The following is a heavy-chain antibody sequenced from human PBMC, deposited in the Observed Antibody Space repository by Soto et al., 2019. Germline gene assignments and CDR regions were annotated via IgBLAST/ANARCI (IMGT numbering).Heavy chain of an antibody. D-gene: IGHD5-12*01. CDR2: IYYSGVT. CDR3: ARVAADIASWLDP. Sequence: QGQLQESGPGLVKPSETLSLTCTVSGDSISTYNWGWIRQPPGKGLEWIGCIYYSGVTNYNPSLKSRVTISVDTPKNQRSLKLNSVTAADTAVYYCARVAADIASWLDPWGQGTLVTVSS. CDR1: GDSISTYN. V-gene: IGHV4-59*01. J-gene: IGHJ5*02.